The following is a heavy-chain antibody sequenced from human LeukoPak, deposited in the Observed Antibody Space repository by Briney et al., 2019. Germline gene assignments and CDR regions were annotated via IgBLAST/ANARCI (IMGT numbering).Heavy chain of an antibody. CDR1: GYSISSGYY. J-gene: IGHJ5*01. CDR3: ARGGVKWELLLDS. Sequence: PSETLSLTCAVSGYSISSGYYWGWIRQPPGQGLEWIGSIYHSGNTNYNPSLKSRVTISVDTSKNQFSLKLSSVTAADTAVYYCARGGVKWELLLDSWGQGTLVTVSS. CDR2: IYHSGNT. D-gene: IGHD1-26*01. V-gene: IGHV4-38-2*01.